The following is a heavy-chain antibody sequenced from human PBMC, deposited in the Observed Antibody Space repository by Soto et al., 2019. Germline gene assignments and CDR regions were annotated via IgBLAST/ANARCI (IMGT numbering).Heavy chain of an antibody. CDR3: ARGASMVRGVILDAFDI. CDR1: GYTFTSYA. D-gene: IGHD3-10*01. CDR2: INAGNGNT. Sequence: QVQLVQSGAEVKKPGASVKVSCKASGYTFTSYAMHWVRQAPGQRLEWMGWINAGNGNTKYSQKFQGRITLTXXTSASTAYMELSSLRSEDTAVYYCARGASMVRGVILDAFDIWGQGTMVTVSS. J-gene: IGHJ3*02. V-gene: IGHV1-3*01.